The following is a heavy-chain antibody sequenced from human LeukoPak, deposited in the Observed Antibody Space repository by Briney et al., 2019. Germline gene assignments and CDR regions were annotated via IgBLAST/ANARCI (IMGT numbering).Heavy chain of an antibody. CDR1: GGSINSYY. D-gene: IGHD1-26*01. CDR3: ARGGNYWPQWWFDP. V-gene: IGHV4-59*01. CDR2: IYYTGST. Sequence: PSETLSLTCSVSGGSINSYYWSWIRQPPGKGLEWIGYIYYTGSTSYNPSLKSRVTMSLDASKNQFSLELNSVTPADTAVYYCARGGNYWPQWWFDPWGQGTLVTVSS. J-gene: IGHJ5*02.